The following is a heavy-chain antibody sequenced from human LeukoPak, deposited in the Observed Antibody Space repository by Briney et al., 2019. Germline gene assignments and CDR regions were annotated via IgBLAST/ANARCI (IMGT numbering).Heavy chain of an antibody. D-gene: IGHD1-26*01. J-gene: IGHJ4*02. V-gene: IGHV4-59*01. CDR1: GCSISSYY. CDR2: IYYSGST. Sequence: SETLSLTCTVSGCSISSYYWSWIRQPPGKGLEWIGYIYYSGSTNYNPSLKSRVTISVDTSKNQFSLKLSSVTAADTAVYYCARGLGGSYHYWGQGTLVTVSS. CDR3: ARGLGGSYHY.